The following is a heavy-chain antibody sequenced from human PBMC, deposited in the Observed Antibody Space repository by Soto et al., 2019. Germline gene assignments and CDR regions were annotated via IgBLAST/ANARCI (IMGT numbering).Heavy chain of an antibody. V-gene: IGHV3-72*01. Sequence: PGGSLRLSAAVSGFTFSDHYIDWVRQAPRKGLEWVGRSRNKAAGYTTVYAASVKDRFTVSRDDSQNSLYLQMNSLRTEDTAVYFCVRGYNSFDSWGQGTLVTVSS. CDR1: GFTFSDHY. J-gene: IGHJ4*02. CDR2: SRNKAAGYTT. CDR3: VRGYNSFDS. D-gene: IGHD1-1*01.